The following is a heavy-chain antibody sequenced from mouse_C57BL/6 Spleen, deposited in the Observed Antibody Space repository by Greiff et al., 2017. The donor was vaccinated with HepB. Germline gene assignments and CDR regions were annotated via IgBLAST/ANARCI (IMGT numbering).Heavy chain of an antibody. J-gene: IGHJ2*01. CDR3: TGYYGSSQYYFDY. CDR2: IDPENGDT. CDR1: GFNIKDDY. V-gene: IGHV14-4*01. D-gene: IGHD1-1*01. Sequence: VQLQQSGAELVRPGASVKLSCTASGFNIKDDYMHWVKQRPEQGLEWIGWIDPENGDTEYASKFQGKATITADTSSNTAYLQLSSLTSGDTAVYYCTGYYGSSQYYFDYWGQGTTLTVSS.